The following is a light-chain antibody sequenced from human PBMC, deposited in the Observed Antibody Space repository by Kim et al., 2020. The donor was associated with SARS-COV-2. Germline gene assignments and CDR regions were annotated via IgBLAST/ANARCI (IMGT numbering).Light chain of an antibody. V-gene: IGKV1-39*01. CDR2: AAS. CDR1: QSISSY. J-gene: IGKJ2*03. CDR3: QQSYSTPPS. Sequence: SASVGDRVPITCRASQSISSYLNWYQQKPGKAPKLLIYAASSLQSGVPSRFSGSGSGTDFTLPISSLQPEDFATYYCQQSYSTPPSFGQGTKLEI.